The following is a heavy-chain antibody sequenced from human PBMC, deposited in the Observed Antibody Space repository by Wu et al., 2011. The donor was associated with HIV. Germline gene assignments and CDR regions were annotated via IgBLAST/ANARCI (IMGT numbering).Heavy chain of an antibody. CDR1: GYTFTSYG. CDR3: ARDPPGYPYYFDY. CDR2: IRTYNGET. Sequence: QVQLVQSGAEVKKSGASVKVSCKASGYTFTSYGISWVRQAPGQGLEWIGWIRTYNGETNYAQNLQGRVTVTTDTSTSTVYMEVRSLRSDDTAVYYCARDPPGYPYYFDYWGQGTLVTVSS. J-gene: IGHJ4*02. D-gene: IGHD5-12*01. V-gene: IGHV1-18*01.